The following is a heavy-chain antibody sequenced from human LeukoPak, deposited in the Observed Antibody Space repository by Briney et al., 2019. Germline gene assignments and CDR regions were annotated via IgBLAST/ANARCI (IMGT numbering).Heavy chain of an antibody. CDR3: ARKNSYGLHFDY. J-gene: IGHJ4*02. CDR2: IYSSGST. CDR1: GGSISSYY. Sequence: TSETLSLTCTVSGGSISSYYWSWIRQPAGKGLEWIGRIYSSGSTNYNPSLKSRVTISVDTSKNQFSLKLSSVTAADTAVYYCARKNSYGLHFDYWGQGTLVTVSS. V-gene: IGHV4-4*07. D-gene: IGHD5-18*01.